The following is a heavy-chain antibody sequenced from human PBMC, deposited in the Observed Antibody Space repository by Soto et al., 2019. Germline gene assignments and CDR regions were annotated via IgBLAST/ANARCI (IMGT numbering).Heavy chain of an antibody. J-gene: IGHJ4*02. CDR1: GGSISSYY. CDR3: VRLWGWCVDY. V-gene: IGHV4-59*08. Sequence: QVQLQESGPGLVKTSETLSITCTVSGGSISSYYWSWIRQPPGKGLEWIGYIYYSGSTNYNPSLKSRVTISVDTSKNQFALKLSSVTAADTAVYYCVRLWGWCVDYWGQGTLVTVSS. D-gene: IGHD3-16*01. CDR2: IYYSGST.